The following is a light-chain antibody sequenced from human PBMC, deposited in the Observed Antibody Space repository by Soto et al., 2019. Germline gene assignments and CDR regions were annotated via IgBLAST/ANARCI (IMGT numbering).Light chain of an antibody. CDR1: SSNIGAGYD. CDR3: QSYDSSLSGVV. CDR2: GNS. J-gene: IGLJ2*01. Sequence: QSVLTQPPSLSGAPGQRVTISCTGTSSNIGAGYDVHWYQQLPRTAPKLLINGNSNRPSGVPDRFSGSESGPSASLAITGLQAEDEGDYYCQSYDSSLSGVVFGGGTKVTVL. V-gene: IGLV1-40*01.